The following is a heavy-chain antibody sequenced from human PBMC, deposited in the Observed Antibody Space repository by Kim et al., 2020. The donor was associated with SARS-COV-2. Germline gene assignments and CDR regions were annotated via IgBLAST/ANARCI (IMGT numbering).Heavy chain of an antibody. Sequence: SVTCRFTSSRENAKNSLYLQMNSLRAGDTAVYYCAGGSSFGPVTKNEFDYWGQGTLVTVSS. D-gene: IGHD3-10*01. J-gene: IGHJ4*02. V-gene: IGHV3-13*01. CDR3: AGGSSFGPVTKNEFDY.